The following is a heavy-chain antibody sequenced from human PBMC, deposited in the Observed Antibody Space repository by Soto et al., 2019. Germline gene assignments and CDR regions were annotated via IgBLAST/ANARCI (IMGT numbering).Heavy chain of an antibody. V-gene: IGHV3-9*01. CDR2: ISWNSGSI. D-gene: IGHD6-19*01. CDR3: AKGQPPIAVAGSFDY. CDR1: GFTFDDYA. Sequence: EVQLVESGGGLVQPGRSLRLSCAASGFTFDDYAMHWVRQAPGKGLEWVSGISWNSGSIGYADSVKGRFTISRDNAKNSLYLQMNSLRAEDTALYYCAKGQPPIAVAGSFDYWGQGTLVTVSS. J-gene: IGHJ4*02.